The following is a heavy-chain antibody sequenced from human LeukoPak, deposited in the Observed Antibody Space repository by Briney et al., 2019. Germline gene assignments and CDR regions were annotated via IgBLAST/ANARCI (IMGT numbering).Heavy chain of an antibody. J-gene: IGHJ4*02. D-gene: IGHD3-10*01. CDR1: GYTFTGYY. CDR3: ARERVTMVRGVITD. CDR2: INPNSGGT. V-gene: IGHV1-2*02. Sequence: ASVKVSCKASGYTFTGYYMHWVRQAPGQGLEWMGWINPNSGGTNYAQKFQGRVTITADESTSTAYMELSSLRSEDTAVYYCARERVTMVRGVITDWGQGTLVTVSS.